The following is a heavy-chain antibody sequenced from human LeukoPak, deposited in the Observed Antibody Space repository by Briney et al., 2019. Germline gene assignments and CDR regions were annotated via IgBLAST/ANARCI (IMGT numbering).Heavy chain of an antibody. D-gene: IGHD1-26*01. CDR3: ARVAGATSYSLSDY. Sequence: GGSLRLSCAASGFTFSSYAMSWVRQAPGKGLEWVSAISGSGGSTYYADSVKGRFTISRDNSKNTLYLQMNSLRAEDTAVYYCARVAGATSYSLSDYWGQGTLVTVSS. J-gene: IGHJ4*02. V-gene: IGHV3-23*01. CDR1: GFTFSSYA. CDR2: ISGSGGST.